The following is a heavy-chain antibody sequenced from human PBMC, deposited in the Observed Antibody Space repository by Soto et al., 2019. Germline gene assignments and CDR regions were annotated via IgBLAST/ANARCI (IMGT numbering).Heavy chain of an antibody. Sequence: ASVKVSCKVSGYTLTELSMHWVRQAPGKGLEWMGGFDPEDGETIYAQKFQGRVTMTEDTSTDTAYMELSSLRSEDTAVYYCATQKGDYYVNWFDPWGQGTLVTVSS. D-gene: IGHD3-10*02. CDR1: GYTLTELS. CDR2: FDPEDGET. J-gene: IGHJ5*02. CDR3: ATQKGDYYVNWFDP. V-gene: IGHV1-24*01.